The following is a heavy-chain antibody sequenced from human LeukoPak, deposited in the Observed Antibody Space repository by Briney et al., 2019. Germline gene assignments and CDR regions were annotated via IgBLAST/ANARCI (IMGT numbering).Heavy chain of an antibody. CDR2: IKQGGSEK. J-gene: IGHJ3*02. D-gene: IGHD3-22*01. CDR1: GFTFSSYW. CDR3: ARLSRGMIVVVKRVSHAFDI. V-gene: IGHV3-7*01. Sequence: PGGSLRLSCAASGFTFSSYWMSWVRQAPGKGLEWVANIKQGGSEKYYVDSVKGRFTISRDNAKNSLYLQMNSLRAEDTAVYYCARLSRGMIVVVKRVSHAFDIWGQGTMVTVSS.